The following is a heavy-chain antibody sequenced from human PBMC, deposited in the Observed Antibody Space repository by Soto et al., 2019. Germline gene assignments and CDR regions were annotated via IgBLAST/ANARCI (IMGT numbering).Heavy chain of an antibody. CDR2: IIPILGIA. CDR1: GCTFSSYT. D-gene: IGHD2-2*01. Sequence: QVPLVQSGAEVKKPGSSVKVSCKASGCTFSSYTISWVRQDPGQGFEWMGRIIPILGIANYAQKFQGRVSITADKSTSTASMELRSLRSEDTAVYYCARDLPEHDAFDIWGQGTLVTVSS. CDR3: ARDLPEHDAFDI. J-gene: IGHJ3*02. V-gene: IGHV1-69*08.